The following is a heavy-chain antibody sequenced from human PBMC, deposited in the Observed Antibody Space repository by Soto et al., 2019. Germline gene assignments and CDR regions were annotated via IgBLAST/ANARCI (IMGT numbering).Heavy chain of an antibody. V-gene: IGHV4-4*02. CDR2: IHEIGGT. CDR3: ARGGRGYSYARIGNWFDP. CDR1: GGSITSSNW. Sequence: PSETLSLTCTVSGGSITSSNWWSWVRQPPGKGLEWIGEIHEIGGTNYNPSLNSRVTISLGKSKNQFSLKLSYVTAADTAVYYCARGGRGYSYARIGNWFDPWGQGTLVTVSS. D-gene: IGHD5-18*01. J-gene: IGHJ5*02.